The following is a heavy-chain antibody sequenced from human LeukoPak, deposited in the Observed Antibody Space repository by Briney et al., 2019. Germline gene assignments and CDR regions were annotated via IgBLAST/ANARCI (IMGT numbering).Heavy chain of an antibody. D-gene: IGHD3-10*01. CDR2: IDGSGTIT. CDR1: GFTFSTYA. V-gene: IGHV3-23*01. CDR3: AKGSAYGSGSHLDY. Sequence: PGGSLRLSCAASGFTFSTYAMSWVRQAPGKGLEWVSAIDGSGTITYYADSVKGRFTISRDNSKNTLYLQMNSLRAEDTAVYYCAKGSAYGSGSHLDYWGQGTLVTVSS. J-gene: IGHJ4*02.